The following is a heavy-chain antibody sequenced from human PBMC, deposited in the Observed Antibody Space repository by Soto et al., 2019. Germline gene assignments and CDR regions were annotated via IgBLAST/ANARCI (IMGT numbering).Heavy chain of an antibody. CDR3: VAGSPFEY. J-gene: IGHJ4*02. Sequence: GGSLRLSCAASGFIFRDAWISWVRQAPGKGLEWIGRVKSKSEGGTTDYAALVKGRFTVSRDDSINTVSLQMDSLKMEDTAVYFCVAGSPFEYWGQGALVTVSS. D-gene: IGHD2-21*01. CDR2: VKSKSEGGTT. CDR1: GFIFRDAW. V-gene: IGHV3-15*05.